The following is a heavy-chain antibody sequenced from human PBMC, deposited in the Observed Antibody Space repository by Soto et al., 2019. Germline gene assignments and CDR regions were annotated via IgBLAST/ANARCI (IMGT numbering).Heavy chain of an antibody. CDR2: INSDGSST. J-gene: IGHJ6*02. CDR3: VRDWSYTIDV. D-gene: IGHD4-4*01. CDR1: GFTFNTYW. V-gene: IGHV3-74*01. Sequence: TGGSLRLSCAASGFTFNTYWMHWVRQTPGKGLVWVSHINSDGSSTGYADSVKGRFTISRDNAKNTLYLQMNSLRAEDTAVYYCVRDWSYTIDVWGQRTTVSVSS.